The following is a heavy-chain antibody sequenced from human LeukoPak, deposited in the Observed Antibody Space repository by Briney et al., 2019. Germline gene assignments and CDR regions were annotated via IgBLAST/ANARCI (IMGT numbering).Heavy chain of an antibody. J-gene: IGHJ4*02. V-gene: IGHV4-4*07. CDR2: ISASGIT. D-gene: IGHD3-22*01. CDR1: GVSIGAYY. Sequence: SETLSLTCTVSGVSIGAYYWTWIRQPAGKGLEWIGRISASGITNHNPSLQSRVTVSVDTSKNQFSLQLISVTAADTAVYYCARAASGYQYFDFWGQGDLVTVSS. CDR3: ARAASGYQYFDF.